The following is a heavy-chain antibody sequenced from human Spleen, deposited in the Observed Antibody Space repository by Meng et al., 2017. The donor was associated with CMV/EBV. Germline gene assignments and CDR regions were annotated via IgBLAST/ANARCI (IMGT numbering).Heavy chain of an antibody. J-gene: IGHJ4*02. CDR2: ESAKRGAT. V-gene: IGHV1-2*02. CDR1: GYAFRAYF. Sequence: SGYAFRAYFRRWVRQARGQGAGWRGWESAKRGATSSARNVRGRVTMTRETSISAAHLGMSSLRSDDTAHYYCARGRHDSGEYYYLDHWGPGTLVTVSS. CDR3: ARGRHDSGEYYYLDH. D-gene: IGHD4-17*01.